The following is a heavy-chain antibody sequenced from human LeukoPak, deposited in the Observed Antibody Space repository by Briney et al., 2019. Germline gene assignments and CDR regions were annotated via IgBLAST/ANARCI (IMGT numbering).Heavy chain of an antibody. V-gene: IGHV3-7*01. Sequence: GGSLRLSCAASGFTFNHYWMSWVRQAPGKGLEWVANIKQDGNEQYYVDSVKGRFTISRDNAKNSLYLQVRSLRAEDTAVYYCARDRDWFDPWGQGTLVTVSS. J-gene: IGHJ5*02. CDR1: GFTFNHYW. CDR3: ARDRDWFDP. CDR2: IKQDGNEQ.